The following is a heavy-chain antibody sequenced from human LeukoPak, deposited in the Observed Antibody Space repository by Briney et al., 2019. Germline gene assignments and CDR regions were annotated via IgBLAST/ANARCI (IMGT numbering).Heavy chain of an antibody. CDR1: GFTFSNAW. D-gene: IGHD3-22*01. J-gene: IGHJ4*02. V-gene: IGHV3-15*01. Sequence: GRSLRLSCAASGFTFSNAWMSWVRQAPGKGREWVGRIKSKTDGGTTDYAAPVKGRFTISRDDSKNTLYLQMNSLKTEDTAVYYCTTDRKIVVVSYWGQGTLVTVSS. CDR3: TTDRKIVVVSY. CDR2: IKSKTDGGTT.